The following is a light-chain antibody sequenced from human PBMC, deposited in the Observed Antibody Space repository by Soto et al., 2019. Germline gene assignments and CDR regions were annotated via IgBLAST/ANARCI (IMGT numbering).Light chain of an antibody. V-gene: IGKV3-15*01. Sequence: EIVMTQSPATLSVSPGDRATLSCRASQSINNNLAWYQQNPGQAPRLLIYGASTRATGIPARFSGSGSGTEFTLTISSLQSEDFAVYYCQQYNNWPPEYTFGQGTKLEIK. CDR3: QQYNNWPPEYT. J-gene: IGKJ2*01. CDR1: QSINNN. CDR2: GAS.